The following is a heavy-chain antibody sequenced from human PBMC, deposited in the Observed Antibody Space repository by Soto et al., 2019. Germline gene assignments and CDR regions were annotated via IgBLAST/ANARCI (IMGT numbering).Heavy chain of an antibody. CDR2: IIPIFGTA. CDR3: ARERVLYSSSPNPGDY. CDR1: GGTFSSYA. Sequence: QVQLVQSGAEVKKPGSSVKVSCKASGGTFSSYAISWVRQAPGQGLEWMGGIIPIFGTADYAQKFQGRVTITADESTSTAYMELSSLRSEDTAVYYCARERVLYSSSPNPGDYWGQGTLVTVSS. V-gene: IGHV1-69*01. J-gene: IGHJ4*02. D-gene: IGHD6-6*01.